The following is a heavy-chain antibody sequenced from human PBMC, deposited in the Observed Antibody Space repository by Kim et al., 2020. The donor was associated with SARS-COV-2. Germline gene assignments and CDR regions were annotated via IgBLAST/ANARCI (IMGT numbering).Heavy chain of an antibody. CDR2: ISAYNGNT. Sequence: ASVKVSCKASGYTFTSYGISWVRQAPGQGLEWMGWISAYNGNTNYAQKLQGRVTMTTDTSTSTAYMELRSLRSDDTAVYYCARVKSSGWYDVDYYGMDVWGQGTTVTVSS. V-gene: IGHV1-18*01. CDR1: GYTFTSYG. J-gene: IGHJ6*02. CDR3: ARVKSSGWYDVDYYGMDV. D-gene: IGHD6-19*01.